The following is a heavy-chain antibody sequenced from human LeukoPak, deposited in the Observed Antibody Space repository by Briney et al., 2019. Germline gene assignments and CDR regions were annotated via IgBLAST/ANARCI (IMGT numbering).Heavy chain of an antibody. V-gene: IGHV3-23*01. D-gene: IGHD3-22*01. Sequence: GGSLRLPCAASGFTFSNYALSWVRQAPGKGLEWVSTISGSGGSTDYADSVKGRFTISRDNSKNTLYLQMNSLRAEDTAVYYCAKGQAVIDYWGQGTLVTVSS. CDR2: ISGSGGST. CDR1: GFTFSNYA. J-gene: IGHJ4*02. CDR3: AKGQAVIDY.